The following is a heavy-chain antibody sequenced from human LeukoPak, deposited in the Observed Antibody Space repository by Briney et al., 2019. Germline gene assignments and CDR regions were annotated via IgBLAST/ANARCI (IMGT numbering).Heavy chain of an antibody. CDR2: INHSGST. J-gene: IGHJ5*02. Sequence: PSETLSLTCAVYGGSFSGYYWSWIRQPPGKGLEWIGEINHSGSTNYNPSLKSRVTISVDTSKNQFSLKLSSVTAADTAVYYCARAVVVPAAIDWFDPWGQGTLVTVSS. CDR1: GGSFSGYY. CDR3: ARAVVVPAAIDWFDP. D-gene: IGHD2-2*02. V-gene: IGHV4-34*01.